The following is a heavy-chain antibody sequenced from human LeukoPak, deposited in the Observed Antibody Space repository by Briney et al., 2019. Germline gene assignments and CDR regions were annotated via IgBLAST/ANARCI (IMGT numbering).Heavy chain of an antibody. CDR1: GFTFSSYA. V-gene: IGHV3-23*01. J-gene: IGHJ6*02. D-gene: IGHD4-17*01. CDR2: ISGSGGST. Sequence: GGSLRLSCAASGFTFSSYAMSWVRQAPGKGLEWVSAISGSGGSTYYADSVKGRFTISRDNSKNTLYLQMSSLRAEDTAVYYCAREPPRYGDLIYYYYYGMDVWGQGTTVTVSS. CDR3: AREPPRYGDLIYYYYYGMDV.